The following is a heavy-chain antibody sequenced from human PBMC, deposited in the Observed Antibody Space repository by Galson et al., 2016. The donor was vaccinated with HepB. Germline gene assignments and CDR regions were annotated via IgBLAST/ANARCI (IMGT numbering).Heavy chain of an antibody. CDR2: ISASGDDT. Sequence: SLRLSCAASRFAFSNYVMSWVRQAPGKGLEWVSTISASGDDTYYADPVKGRFTISRDNSKTTLNVQMNSLRADDTAVYYCAAGYYYGDLGRDWGQGTLVIVSS. D-gene: IGHD3-22*01. V-gene: IGHV3-23*01. CDR1: RFAFSNYV. J-gene: IGHJ4*02. CDR3: AAGYYYGDLGRD.